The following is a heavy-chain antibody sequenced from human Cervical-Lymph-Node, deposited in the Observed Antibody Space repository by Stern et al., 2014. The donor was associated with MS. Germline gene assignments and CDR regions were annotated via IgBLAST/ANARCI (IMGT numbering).Heavy chain of an antibody. CDR3: ASAVTGLNYYFHALDV. J-gene: IGHJ6*02. CDR1: GYTLNDLS. CDR2: SSPEDGET. D-gene: IGHD6-19*01. V-gene: IGHV1-24*01. Sequence: QVQLVQSGAEVKKPGASVKVSRKVSGYTLNDLSLHWVRQAPGEGLEWMGGSSPEDGETIFAQGLQGRVTVTEDTSTDTAYMELSSLRSEDTAVYYCASAVTGLNYYFHALDVWGQGTTVTVSS.